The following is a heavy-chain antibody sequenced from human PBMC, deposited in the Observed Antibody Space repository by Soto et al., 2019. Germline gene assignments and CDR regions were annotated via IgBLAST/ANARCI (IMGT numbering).Heavy chain of an antibody. D-gene: IGHD3-9*01. V-gene: IGHV3-30-3*01. J-gene: IGHJ5*02. CDR1: GFTFSSYA. CDR2: ISYDGSNK. CDR3: ARDNLLFYWSTNNWFDP. Sequence: GGSLRLSCAASGFTFSSYAMHWVRQAPGKGLEWVAVISYDGSNKYYADSVKGRFTISRDNSKNTLYLQMNSLRAEDTAVYYCARDNLLFYWSTNNWFDPWGQGTLVTVSS.